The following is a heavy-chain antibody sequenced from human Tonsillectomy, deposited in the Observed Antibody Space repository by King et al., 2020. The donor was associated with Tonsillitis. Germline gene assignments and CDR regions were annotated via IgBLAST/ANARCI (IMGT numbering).Heavy chain of an antibody. CDR1: GFTFSRYN. D-gene: IGHD3-10*01. V-gene: IGHV3-48*01. CDR2: ISSSSSTI. J-gene: IGHJ4*02. Sequence: VQLVESGGGLIQPGGSLRLSCAASGFTFSRYNMNWVRQAPGRGLEWVAYISSSSSTIYYADSVKGRFTVSRDNAKDSLYLGMNTLRADDTAVYYCARDYYNSGSYAFDYWGQGTLVTVSS. CDR3: ARDYYNSGSYAFDY.